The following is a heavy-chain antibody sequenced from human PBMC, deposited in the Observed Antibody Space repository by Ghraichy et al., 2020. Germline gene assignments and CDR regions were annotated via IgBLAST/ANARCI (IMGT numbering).Heavy chain of an antibody. Sequence: GGSLRLSCAASGFTFSSYWMSWVRQAPGKGLEWVANIKQDGSEKYYVDSVKGRFTISRDNAKNSLYLQLNSLRAEDTAVYYCARRTYYYDRSGYSSFDYWSQENLVTGSS. CDR1: GFTFSSYW. J-gene: IGHJ4*02. D-gene: IGHD3-22*01. V-gene: IGHV3-7*03. CDR2: IKQDGSEK. CDR3: ARRTYYYDRSGYSSFDY.